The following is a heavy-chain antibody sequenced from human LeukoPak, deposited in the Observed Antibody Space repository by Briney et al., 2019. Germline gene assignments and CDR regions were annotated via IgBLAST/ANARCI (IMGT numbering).Heavy chain of an antibody. CDR1: GGSISSSSHN. CDR2: IYYSGST. CDR3: ATHTVTHPFDY. V-gene: IGHV4-39*01. Sequence: PSETLSLTCTVSGGSISSSSHNWGWIRQPPGKGLEWIGSIYYSGSTYYNPSLKSRVTISVDTSKNQFSLKLSSVTAADTAVYYCATHTVTHPFDYWGQGALVTVSS. J-gene: IGHJ4*02. D-gene: IGHD4-17*01.